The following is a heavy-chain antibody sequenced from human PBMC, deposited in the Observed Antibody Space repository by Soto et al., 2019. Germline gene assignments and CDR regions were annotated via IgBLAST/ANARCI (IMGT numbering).Heavy chain of an antibody. CDR2: IKSKTDGGTT. J-gene: IGHJ1*01. Sequence: PGGSLRLSCAASGFTFSNAWMSWVRQAPGKGLEWVGRIKSKTDGGTTDYAAPVKGRFTISRDDSKNTLYLQMNSLKTEDTAVYYCTTVQGAEYIVVVPAAIEYFQHWGQGTLVTVSS. V-gene: IGHV3-15*01. CDR3: TTVQGAEYIVVVPAAIEYFQH. CDR1: GFTFSNAW. D-gene: IGHD2-2*01.